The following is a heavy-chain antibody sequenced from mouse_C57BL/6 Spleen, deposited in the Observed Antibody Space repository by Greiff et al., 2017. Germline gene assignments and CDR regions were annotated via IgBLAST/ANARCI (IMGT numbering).Heavy chain of an antibody. Sequence: EVKLMESGAGLVKPGGSLKLSCAASGFTFSSYAMYWVRQTPGKRLEWVAYISRGGGYIYYADTVKGRVTISRDNARNTLYLQLSSLKSEDTARDYCTRTTVVATDDFDDWGQGTTLTVSS. J-gene: IGHJ2*01. CDR1: GFTFSSYA. V-gene: IGHV5-9-1*02. D-gene: IGHD1-1*01. CDR3: TRTTVVATDDFDD. CDR2: ISRGGGYI.